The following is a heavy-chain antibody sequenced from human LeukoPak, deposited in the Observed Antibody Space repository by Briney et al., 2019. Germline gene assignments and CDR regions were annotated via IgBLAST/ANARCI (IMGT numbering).Heavy chain of an antibody. Sequence: GRSLRLSCAASGFTFSSYAMHWVRQAPGKGLEWVAVISYDGSNKYYADSVKGRFTISRDNSKNTLHLQMNSLRAGDTAVYYCARSRTIEQLWLYPFDYWGQGTLVTVSS. CDR1: GFTFSSYA. CDR2: ISYDGSNK. D-gene: IGHD5-18*01. J-gene: IGHJ4*02. V-gene: IGHV3-30-3*01. CDR3: ARSRTIEQLWLYPFDY.